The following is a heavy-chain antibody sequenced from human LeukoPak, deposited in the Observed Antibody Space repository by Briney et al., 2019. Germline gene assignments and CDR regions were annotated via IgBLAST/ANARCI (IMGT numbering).Heavy chain of an antibody. J-gene: IGHJ6*02. Sequence: GGSLRLSCVVSGFTFSSYHMNWVRQAPGKGLEWVSSISSSSSYIYYADSVKGRFTISRDNAKNSLYLQMNSLRAEDTAVYYCARHDTAMATDYGMDVWGQGTTVTVSS. CDR2: ISSSSSYI. CDR3: ARHDTAMATDYGMDV. D-gene: IGHD5-18*01. CDR1: GFTFSSYH. V-gene: IGHV3-21*04.